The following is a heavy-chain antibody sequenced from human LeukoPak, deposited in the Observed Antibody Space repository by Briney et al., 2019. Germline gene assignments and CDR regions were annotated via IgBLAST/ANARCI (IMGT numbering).Heavy chain of an antibody. D-gene: IGHD3-3*01. V-gene: IGHV4-34*01. CDR3: ARGRRNYDFWNGYYGDFDP. CDR2: INHSGST. J-gene: IGHJ5*02. Sequence: SETLSLTCAVYGGSFSGYYWSWTRQPPGKGLEWIGEINHSGSTNYNPSLKSRVTISVDTSKNQFSLKLSSVTAADTAVYYCARGRRNYDFWNGYYGDFDPWGQGTLVTVSS. CDR1: GGSFSGYY.